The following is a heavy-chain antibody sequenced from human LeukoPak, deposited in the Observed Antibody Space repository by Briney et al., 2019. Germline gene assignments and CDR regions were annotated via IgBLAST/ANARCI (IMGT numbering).Heavy chain of an antibody. CDR2: MNPNSGNT. CDR3: ARGYDFWSGYPTYNWFDP. Sequence: ASVKVSCKASGYTFTSYDINWVRQATGQGLEWMGWMNPNSGNTGYAQKFQGRVTMTRSTSISTAYMELSSLRSEDTAVYYCARGYDFWSGYPTYNWFDPWGQGTLVTVSS. CDR1: GYTFTSYD. D-gene: IGHD3-3*01. J-gene: IGHJ5*02. V-gene: IGHV1-8*01.